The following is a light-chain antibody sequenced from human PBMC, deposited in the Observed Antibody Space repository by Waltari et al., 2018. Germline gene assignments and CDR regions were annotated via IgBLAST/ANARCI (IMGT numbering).Light chain of an antibody. CDR2: GAS. CDR1: QSVSSSY. Sequence: EIVLTQSPGTLSLSPGEGATLSCRASQSVSSSYIVWYQQKPGQAPRLLIYGASSRATGIPDRFSGSGSGTDFTLTINRLEPEDFAVYYCQQYAYSPFTFGQGTKLEIK. J-gene: IGKJ2*01. CDR3: QQYAYSPFT. V-gene: IGKV3-20*01.